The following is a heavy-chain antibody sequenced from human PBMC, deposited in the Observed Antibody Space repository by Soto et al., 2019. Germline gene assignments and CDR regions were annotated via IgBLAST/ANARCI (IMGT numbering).Heavy chain of an antibody. Sequence: SETLSLTCAVYGGSFSSYHWSWIRQTPGKGLEWIGEINHLTTTNYNPSLKSRVIISLDTPKNQFSLKLSSVTAADTAVYYCVRGYDTALAPIFWGQGILVTVSS. D-gene: IGHD5-18*01. CDR3: VRGYDTALAPIF. V-gene: IGHV4-34*01. CDR1: GGSFSSYH. CDR2: INHLTTT. J-gene: IGHJ4*02.